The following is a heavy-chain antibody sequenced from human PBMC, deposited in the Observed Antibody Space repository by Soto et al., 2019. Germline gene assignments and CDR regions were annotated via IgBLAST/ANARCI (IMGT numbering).Heavy chain of an antibody. CDR3: ARGYISGWLLPGSYFDY. CDR1: GYTFTSHD. J-gene: IGHJ4*02. CDR2: MNPNSGNT. D-gene: IGHD6-19*01. V-gene: IGHV1-8*01. Sequence: ASVKVSCKASGYTFTSHDINWVRQATGQGIEWMGWMNPNSGNTGYAQKFQGRVTMTRNTSISTAYMELSSLRSEDTAVYYCARGYISGWLLPGSYFDYSGPGTLVTVS.